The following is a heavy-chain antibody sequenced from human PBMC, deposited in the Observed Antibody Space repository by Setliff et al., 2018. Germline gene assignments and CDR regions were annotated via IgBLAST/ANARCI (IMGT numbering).Heavy chain of an antibody. CDR3: VRGGSSVWAWYFDL. Sequence: PSETLSLTCSVSGGSISGYYWNWLRQTPGKGLEWVGHIYYNGDTKYNPSLQSRVTMSVDTSKNQFSLKLTSVTAADTAVYYCVRGGSSVWAWYFDLWCRGTLVTVSS. V-gene: IGHV4-59*01. CDR2: IYYNGDT. J-gene: IGHJ2*01. CDR1: GGSISGYY. D-gene: IGHD3-16*01.